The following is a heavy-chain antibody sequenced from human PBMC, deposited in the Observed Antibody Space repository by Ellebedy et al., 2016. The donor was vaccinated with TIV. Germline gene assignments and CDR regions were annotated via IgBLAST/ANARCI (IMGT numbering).Heavy chain of an antibody. J-gene: IGHJ5*02. CDR2: VPPTGTT. D-gene: IGHD1-1*01. Sequence: MPSETLSLTCTVSGGSFSGYFWSWLLQPPGQGLQWIAYVPPTGTTNFLPSLKSRVTISLDTSKSQFSLKMTSVTAADTAIYFCARMPIYNASFGWFDPWGQGTLVAVSS. CDR3: ARMPIYNASFGWFDP. CDR1: GGSFSGYF. V-gene: IGHV4-59*01.